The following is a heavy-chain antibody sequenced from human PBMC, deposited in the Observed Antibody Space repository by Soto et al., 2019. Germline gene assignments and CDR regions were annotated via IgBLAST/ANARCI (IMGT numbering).Heavy chain of an antibody. CDR3: ATTYYDPPRKNWFDP. J-gene: IGHJ5*02. CDR2: ISSSSSYI. Sequence: GGSLRLSCAASGFTFSSYSMNWVRQAPGKGLEWVSCISSSSSYIYYADSVKGRLTISRDNAKNSLYLQMNSLRAEDTAVYYCATTYYDPPRKNWFDPWGQGTLVTVPS. CDR1: GFTFSSYS. D-gene: IGHD3-3*01. V-gene: IGHV3-21*01.